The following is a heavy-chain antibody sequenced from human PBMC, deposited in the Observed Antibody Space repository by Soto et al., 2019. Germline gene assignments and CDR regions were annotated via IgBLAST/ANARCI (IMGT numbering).Heavy chain of an antibody. V-gene: IGHV4-59*01. Sequence: SETLSLTCTVSGGSISSYYWSWIRQPPGKGLEWIGYIFYSGSFYYTPSLKGRVTMSADTSKNQFYLKLSSVTAADTAVYYCARTIGYSSSWYSDYWGQGTLVTVSS. J-gene: IGHJ4*02. CDR1: GGSISSYY. D-gene: IGHD6-13*01. CDR3: ARTIGYSSSWYSDY. CDR2: IFYSGSF.